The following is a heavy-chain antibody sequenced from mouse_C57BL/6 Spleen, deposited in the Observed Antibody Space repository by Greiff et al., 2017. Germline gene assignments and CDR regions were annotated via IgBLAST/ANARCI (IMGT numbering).Heavy chain of an antibody. CDR3: ARRWLGAMDY. Sequence: QVQLQQPGAELVMPGASVKLSCKASGYTFTSYWMHWVKQRPGQGLEWIGEIDPSDSYTNYNQKFKGKSTWTVDKSSSTAYMQLSSLTSEDSAVYYCARRWLGAMDYWGQGTSVTVSS. D-gene: IGHD1-1*02. J-gene: IGHJ4*01. CDR1: GYTFTSYW. CDR2: IDPSDSYT. V-gene: IGHV1-69*01.